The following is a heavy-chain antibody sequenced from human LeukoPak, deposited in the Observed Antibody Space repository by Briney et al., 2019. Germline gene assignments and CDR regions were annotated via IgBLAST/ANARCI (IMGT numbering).Heavy chain of an antibody. V-gene: IGHV6-1*01. CDR3: ARGGEQVNYFGMDV. CDR1: GDSVSSNSAT. Sequence: SQTLSLTCAISGDSVSSNSATRHWIRQSPSRGLEWLGRTYYRSKWYNDDAGSVKGRITINPDTSKNQLSLQLSSVTPEDTAVYYCARGGEQVNYFGMDVWGQGTTVTVSS. D-gene: IGHD1-26*01. CDR2: TYYRSKWYN. J-gene: IGHJ6*02.